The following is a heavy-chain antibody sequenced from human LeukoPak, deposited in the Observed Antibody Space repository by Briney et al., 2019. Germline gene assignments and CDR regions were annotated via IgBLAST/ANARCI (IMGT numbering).Heavy chain of an antibody. CDR2: IYSGGST. D-gene: IGHD6-19*01. CDR3: ARVGGYSSGPDY. V-gene: IGHV3-53*01. Sequence: GGSLRLSCAASGLTVSSNYMSWVRQAQGKGLEWVSVIYSGGSTYYADSVKGRFTISRDNSKTTLYLQMNSLRAEDTAVYYCARVGGYSSGPDYWGQGTLVTVSS. CDR1: GLTVSSNY. J-gene: IGHJ4*02.